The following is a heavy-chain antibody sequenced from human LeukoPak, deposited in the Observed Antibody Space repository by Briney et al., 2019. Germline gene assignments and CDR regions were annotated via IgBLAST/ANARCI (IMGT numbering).Heavy chain of an antibody. CDR3: ARENYHGLDV. CDR1: GFTFSSYW. J-gene: IGHJ6*02. Sequence: QPGGSLRLSWAGSGFTFSSYWIHWVRQAPGKGLVWLSRIKKDGTSTSYADSVQGRFTISRDNAENTVYVQMSSLRAEDTAVYNCARENYHGLDVWGQGTTVTVSS. V-gene: IGHV3-74*01. CDR2: IKKDGTST.